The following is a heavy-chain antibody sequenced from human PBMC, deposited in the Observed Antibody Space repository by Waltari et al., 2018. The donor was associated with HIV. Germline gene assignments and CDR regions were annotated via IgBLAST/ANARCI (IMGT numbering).Heavy chain of an antibody. D-gene: IGHD2-8*01. CDR2: ISSNSSTI. CDR1: GFTFSYHA. J-gene: IGHJ4*02. Sequence: EVQLVESGGGLVQPGGSLRLSCVASGFTFSYHAMNWVRQAPGERVGWCSYISSNSSTIYNVNSVKGRFTISGDNAKNSLYLQMNSLRDEDTAVYYCVRVGTSFDYWGQGTPVTVSS. CDR3: VRVGTSFDY. V-gene: IGHV3-48*02.